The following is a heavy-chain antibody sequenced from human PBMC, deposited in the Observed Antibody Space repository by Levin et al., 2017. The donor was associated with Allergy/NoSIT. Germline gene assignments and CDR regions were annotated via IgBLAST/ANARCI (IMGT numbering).Heavy chain of an antibody. D-gene: IGHD4-11*01. V-gene: IGHV3-20*04. Sequence: GESLKISCAASGFTFDDYGMHWVRQAPGKGLEWVSGLNWSGDTTGYADSVKGRFTISRDNAKNSLFLQMNSLTAEDTAFYYCVRDRSDSNWFAEDWCERWGQGTLVTVSS. CDR3: VRDRSDSNWFAEDWCER. J-gene: IGHJ5*02. CDR1: GFTFDDYG. CDR2: LNWSGDTT.